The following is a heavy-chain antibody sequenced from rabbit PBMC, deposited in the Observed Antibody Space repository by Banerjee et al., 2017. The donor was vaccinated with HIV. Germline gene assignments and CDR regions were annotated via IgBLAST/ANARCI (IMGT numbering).Heavy chain of an antibody. Sequence: QLLEESGGDLVKPGASLTLTCTASGFSFSSSCYMCWVRQAPGKGLEWIACIGAGSSGSTHYASWVNGRFTISKTSSTTVTLQMTSLTAADTATYFCARDLPISDGYSFDLWGQGTLVTVS. CDR2: IGAGSSGST. CDR1: GFSFSSSCY. D-gene: IGHD6-1*01. CDR3: ARDLPISDGYSFDL. V-gene: IGHV1S40*01. J-gene: IGHJ4*01.